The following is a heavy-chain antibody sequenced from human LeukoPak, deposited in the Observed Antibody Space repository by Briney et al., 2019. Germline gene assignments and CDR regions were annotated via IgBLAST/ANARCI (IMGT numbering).Heavy chain of an antibody. V-gene: IGHV1-18*01. J-gene: IGHJ4*02. CDR3: GRALLGGSDIYTPFSY. CDR1: GYTFTTYG. Sequence: ASVKVSCKASGYTFTTYGISWVRQAPGQGLEWMGWISVYNGNTKYVQKFQGRVTMTTDTSTRTAYMELRSLRSDDTAVYYCGRALLGGSDIYTPFSYWGQGTLVTVSS. D-gene: IGHD3-10*01. CDR2: ISVYNGNT.